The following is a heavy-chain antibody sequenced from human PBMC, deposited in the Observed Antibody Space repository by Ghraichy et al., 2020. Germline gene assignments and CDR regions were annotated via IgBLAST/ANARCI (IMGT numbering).Heavy chain of an antibody. Sequence: GGSLRLSCAASGFTFSSYAMTWVRQAPGKGLEWVSAISGSGGGTYYADSVKGRFTISRDNSKNTLYLQMDSLRADDTAVYYCAKGAPYSSGWSHWGQGTLVTVSS. V-gene: IGHV3-23*01. CDR1: GFTFSSYA. CDR3: AKGAPYSSGWSH. CDR2: ISGSGGGT. D-gene: IGHD6-19*01. J-gene: IGHJ4*02.